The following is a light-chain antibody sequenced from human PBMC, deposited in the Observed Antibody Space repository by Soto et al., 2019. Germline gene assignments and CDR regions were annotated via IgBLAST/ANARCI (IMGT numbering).Light chain of an antibody. CDR3: QQYNSAPLT. V-gene: IGKV1-27*01. Sequence: DIQVTQSPSSLSASVGDRVTITCRASQGNNNYLAWYQQKPGKVPKLLIYAASTLQSGVPSRFSGSGSGTDFTLTISSLQPEDVATYYCQQYNSAPLTFGGGTKVEIK. CDR1: QGNNNY. J-gene: IGKJ4*01. CDR2: AAS.